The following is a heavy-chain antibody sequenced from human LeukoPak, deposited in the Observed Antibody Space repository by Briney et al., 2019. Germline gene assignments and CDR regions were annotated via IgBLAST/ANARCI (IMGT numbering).Heavy chain of an antibody. Sequence: GASVKVSCKASGGTFSSYAISWVRQAPGQGLEWMGGIIPIFGTANYAQKFQGRVTITADESTSTAYMELSSLRSEDTAVYYCAIPSLGYCSSTSCHHGGSVYYYYGMDVWGQGTTVTVSS. V-gene: IGHV1-69*13. D-gene: IGHD2-2*01. CDR3: AIPSLGYCSSTSCHHGGSVYYYYGMDV. J-gene: IGHJ6*02. CDR1: GGTFSSYA. CDR2: IIPIFGTA.